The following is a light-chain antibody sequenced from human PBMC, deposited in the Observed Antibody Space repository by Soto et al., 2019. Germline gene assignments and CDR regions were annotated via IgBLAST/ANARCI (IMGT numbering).Light chain of an antibody. J-gene: IGLJ3*02. CDR1: SSDIGGYNY. Sequence: QSVLTQPRSVSGSPGQSVTISCTGTSSDIGGYNYVSWYQQYPGKAPKRMIFDVTKRPSGVPDRFSGSKSGNTASLTISGLQAEDEADDYCCSHAGRYNLGVFGGGTKLTVL. CDR3: CSHAGRYNLGV. V-gene: IGLV2-11*01. CDR2: DVT.